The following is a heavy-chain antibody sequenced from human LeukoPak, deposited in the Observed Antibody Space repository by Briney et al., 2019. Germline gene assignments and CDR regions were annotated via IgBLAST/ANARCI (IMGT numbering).Heavy chain of an antibody. CDR1: GFTFSSYA. D-gene: IGHD3-22*01. J-gene: IGHJ4*02. V-gene: IGHV3-23*01. Sequence: GGSLRLSCAASGFTFSSYAMSWVRQAPGKGLEWVSAISGSGGSTYYADSVKGRFTISRDNSKNTLYLQMNSLRADDTAVYYCARETYYYDSSGYRYTDYWGQGTLVTVSS. CDR2: ISGSGGST. CDR3: ARETYYYDSSGYRYTDY.